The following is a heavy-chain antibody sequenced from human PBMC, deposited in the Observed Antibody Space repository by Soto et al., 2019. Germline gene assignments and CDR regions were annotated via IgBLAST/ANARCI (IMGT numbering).Heavy chain of an antibody. CDR3: ARKDSSGYSNWFDP. J-gene: IGHJ5*02. CDR1: GYTFSRYW. D-gene: IGHD3-22*01. V-gene: IGHV5-51*01. Sequence: PGESLNLSFKTSGYTFSRYWIAWVLQTPGRGLEWMGIIYPADSDTRYSPSFQGQVTISADKSTSTAYLHWNSLKASDSATYYCARKDSSGYSNWFDPWGQGTLVTVSS. CDR2: IYPADSDT.